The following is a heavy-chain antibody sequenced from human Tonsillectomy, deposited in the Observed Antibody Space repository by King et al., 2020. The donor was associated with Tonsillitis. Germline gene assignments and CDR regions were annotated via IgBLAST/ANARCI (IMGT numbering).Heavy chain of an antibody. CDR2: ISSSSSYI. CDR3: ASRYSYGGPNYYYYYYRDV. Sequence: QLVQSGGGLVKPGGSLRLSCAASGFTFSSYSMNWVRQAPGKGLEWVSSISSSSSYIYYADSVKGRFTISRDNAKNSLYLQMNSLRAEDTAVYYCASRYSYGGPNYYYYYYRDVWGKGTTVTVSS. D-gene: IGHD5-18*01. CDR1: GFTFSSYS. J-gene: IGHJ6*03. V-gene: IGHV3-21*01.